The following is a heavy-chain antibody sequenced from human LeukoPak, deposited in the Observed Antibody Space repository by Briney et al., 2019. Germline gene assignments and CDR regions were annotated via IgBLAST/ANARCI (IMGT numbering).Heavy chain of an antibody. CDR1: GYSFTGYY. J-gene: IGHJ4*02. CDR3: ARDSMVRGVVILTFDY. CDR2: INPNNGGT. Sequence: ASVKVSCKASGYSFTGYYMHWVRQAPGQGLEWMGWINPNNGGTNYAQKFQGRVTMTRDTSISTAYMELSRLRSDDTAVYYCARDSMVRGVVILTFDYWGQGTLVTVSS. D-gene: IGHD3-10*01. V-gene: IGHV1-2*02.